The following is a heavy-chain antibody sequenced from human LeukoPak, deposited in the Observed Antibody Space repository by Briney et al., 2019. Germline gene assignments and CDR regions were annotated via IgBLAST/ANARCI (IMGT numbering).Heavy chain of an antibody. CDR1: GFTFSSYG. V-gene: IGHV3-33*01. CDR3: ARESWPYYDFWSGYYRGRAFDY. CDR2: IWYDGSNK. J-gene: IGHJ4*02. Sequence: GGSLRLSCATSGFTFSSYGMHWVRQAPGKGLEWVAVIWYDGSNKYYADSVKGRFTISRDNSKNTLYLQMNSLRAEDTAVYYCARESWPYYDFWSGYYRGRAFDYWGQGTLVTVSS. D-gene: IGHD3-3*01.